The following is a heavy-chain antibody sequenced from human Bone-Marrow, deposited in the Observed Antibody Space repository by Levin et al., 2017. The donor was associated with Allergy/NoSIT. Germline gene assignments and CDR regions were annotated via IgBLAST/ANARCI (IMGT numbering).Heavy chain of an antibody. Sequence: PGGSLRLSCAASGFTFSSYGMHWVRQAPGKGLEWVAVISYDGSNKYYADSVKGRFTISRDNSKNTLYLQMNSLRAEDTAVYYCAKAFPLRSITMVRGVIARYYFDYWGQGTLVTVSS. CDR2: ISYDGSNK. D-gene: IGHD3-10*01. CDR1: GFTFSSYG. CDR3: AKAFPLRSITMVRGVIARYYFDY. V-gene: IGHV3-30*18. J-gene: IGHJ4*02.